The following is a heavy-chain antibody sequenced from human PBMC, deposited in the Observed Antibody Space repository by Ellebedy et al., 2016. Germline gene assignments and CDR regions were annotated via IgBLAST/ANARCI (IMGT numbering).Heavy chain of an antibody. Sequence: GESLKISXTGSGYSFTSYWIAWVRQMPGKGLEWIGSIYPGNSDTRYSPSFQGQVTISADRSTFIAYVQWSSLKASDTAIYYCAKLGYDGYDYDHWGQGTLVTVSS. CDR2: IYPGNSDT. CDR3: AKLGYDGYDYDH. V-gene: IGHV5-51*01. J-gene: IGHJ5*02. D-gene: IGHD5-12*01. CDR1: GYSFTSYW.